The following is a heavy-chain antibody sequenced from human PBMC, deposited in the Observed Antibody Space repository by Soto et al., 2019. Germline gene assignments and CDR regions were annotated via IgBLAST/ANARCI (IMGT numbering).Heavy chain of an antibody. CDR2: IYPGDSDT. Sequence: EVQLVQSGAEVKKPGESLKISCKGSENSFTSYWIAWVRQLPGKGLECMGIIYPGDSDTRYSPSFQGQVTISADKSISTAYLQWSSLMASDTAMYYCARSRGGSSYLWFDPWGQGTQVTVSS. D-gene: IGHD2-15*01. CDR3: ARSRGGSSYLWFDP. CDR1: ENSFTSYW. V-gene: IGHV5-51*01. J-gene: IGHJ5*02.